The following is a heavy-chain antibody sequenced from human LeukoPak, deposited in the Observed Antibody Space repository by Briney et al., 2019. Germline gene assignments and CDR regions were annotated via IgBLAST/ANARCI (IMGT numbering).Heavy chain of an antibody. CDR1: GASISSYC. Sequence: SESLCLTCTVSGASISSYCWSWIRQPPGKGLEWIGYIYYSGSTKYNPSLKSRVTISLDTSRNQFSLKLSSVTAVDTAVYYCAVGYNYGYLDYRGKEPLVSVSS. V-gene: IGHV4-59*01. J-gene: IGHJ4*02. CDR2: IYYSGST. CDR3: AVGYNYGYLDY. D-gene: IGHD5-18*01.